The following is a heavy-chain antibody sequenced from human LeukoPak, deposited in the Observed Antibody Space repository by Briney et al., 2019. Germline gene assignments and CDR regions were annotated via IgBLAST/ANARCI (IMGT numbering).Heavy chain of an antibody. D-gene: IGHD3-3*01. J-gene: IGHJ4*02. CDR2: IWYDGSNK. V-gene: IGHV3-33*01. CDR1: GFTFSSYG. CDR3: ARVVLYYDFCSAYFHD. Sequence: PGRSLRLSCAASGFTFSSYGMHWVRQAPGKGLEWGAVIWYDGSNKYYADSVKGRFTIARDNSKNSLDLKMNRLRAEDTAVYYCARVVLYYDFCSAYFHDWGQGTLVTVSS.